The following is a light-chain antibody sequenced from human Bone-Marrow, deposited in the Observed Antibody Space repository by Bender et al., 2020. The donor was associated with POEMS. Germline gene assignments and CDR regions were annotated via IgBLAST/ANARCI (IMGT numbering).Light chain of an antibody. CDR3: CSYSGGGDYVF. CDR1: ASDRGTTP. V-gene: IGLV1-44*01. Sequence: QSVLTQPPSASATPGQRVTISCSRSASDRGTTPINWYQHLPGTAPKLIIYNSDQRPSGISPRFSGSRSGNTASLTISGLQSDDEAEYFCCSYSGGGDYVFFGGGTKLTVL. CDR2: NSD. J-gene: IGLJ2*01.